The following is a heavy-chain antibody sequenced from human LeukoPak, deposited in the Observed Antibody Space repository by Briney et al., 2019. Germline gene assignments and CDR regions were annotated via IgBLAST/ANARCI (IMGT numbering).Heavy chain of an antibody. CDR1: GFTFSSYE. CDR2: ISSSGSTI. V-gene: IGHV3-48*03. Sequence: GGSLRLSCAASGFTFSSYEMNWVRQAPGKGLEWVSYISSSGSTIYYADSVKGRFTISRDNAKNSLYLQMNSLRAEDTAVYYCARTFRDSSGWLYPVPYYYYYYMDVWGKGTTVTVSS. CDR3: ARTFRDSSGWLYPVPYYYYYYMDV. J-gene: IGHJ6*03. D-gene: IGHD6-19*01.